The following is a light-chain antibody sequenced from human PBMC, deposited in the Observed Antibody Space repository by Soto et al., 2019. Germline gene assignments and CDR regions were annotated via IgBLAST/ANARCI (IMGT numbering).Light chain of an antibody. CDR2: DVT. CDR3: NSYTTSSTYV. V-gene: IGLV2-18*02. CDR1: SSDVGSYNR. Sequence: QSALPQPASVSGSPGQSITIACTGTSSDVGSYNRVSWYQQAPGPAPKLIIHDVTNRPSGVPDRFSGSKSGNTASLTISGLQTEDEADYYCNSYTTSSTYVFGTGTKLTVL. J-gene: IGLJ1*01.